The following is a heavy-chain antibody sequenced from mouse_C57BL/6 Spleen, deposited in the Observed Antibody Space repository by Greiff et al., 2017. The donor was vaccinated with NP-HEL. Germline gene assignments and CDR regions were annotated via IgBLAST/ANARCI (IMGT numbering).Heavy chain of an antibody. V-gene: IGHV1-82*01. Sequence: VQLQESGPELVKPGASVKISCKASGYAFSSSWMNWVKQRPGKGLEWIGRIYPGDGDTNYNGKFKGKATLTADKSSSTAYMQLSSLTSEDSAVYFCARWGTRYSNYVFDYWGQGTTLTVSS. J-gene: IGHJ2*01. D-gene: IGHD2-5*01. CDR1: GYAFSSSW. CDR3: ARWGTRYSNYVFDY. CDR2: IYPGDGDT.